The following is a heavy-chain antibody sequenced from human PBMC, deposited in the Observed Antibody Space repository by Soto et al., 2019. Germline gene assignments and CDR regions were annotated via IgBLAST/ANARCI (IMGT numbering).Heavy chain of an antibody. CDR2: IIPIFGTA. J-gene: IGHJ4*02. Sequence: SVKVSCKASGGTFSSYAISWVRQAPGQGLEWMGGIIPIFGTANYAQKFQGRVTITADESTSTAYMELSSLRSEDTAVYYCARTPRKLLRYFDWLLDYWGQGTLVTVSS. CDR1: GGTFSSYA. CDR3: ARTPRKLLRYFDWLLDY. V-gene: IGHV1-69*13. D-gene: IGHD3-9*01.